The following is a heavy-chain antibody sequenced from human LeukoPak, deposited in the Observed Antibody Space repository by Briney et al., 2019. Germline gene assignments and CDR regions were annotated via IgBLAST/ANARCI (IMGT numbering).Heavy chain of an antibody. CDR3: ARLNSDCSGGSCYGCDY. D-gene: IGHD2-15*01. CDR1: RYSFTSYW. J-gene: IGHJ4*02. V-gene: IGHV5-51*01. CDR2: IYPGDSDT. Sequence: GESLKISCKGSRYSFTSYWIGWVRQMPGKGLEWMGIIYPGDSDTRYSPSFQGQVTISADKSISTAYLQWSSLKASDTAMYYCARLNSDCSGGSCYGCDYWGQGTLVTVSS.